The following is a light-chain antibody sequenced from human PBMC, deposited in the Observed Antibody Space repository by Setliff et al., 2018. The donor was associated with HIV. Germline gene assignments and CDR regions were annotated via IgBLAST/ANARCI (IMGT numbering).Light chain of an antibody. CDR3: SSYAITNTLP. CDR2: EVK. V-gene: IGLV2-14*01. J-gene: IGLJ1*01. Sequence: QSVLTQPASVSGSPGQSITISCTGTSSDVGGYSYVSWYQQHPGRAPKLIIYEVKNRPSGVSSRFSGSKSGNTASLTISGLQAEDEADYYCSSYAITNTLPFGTGNKV. CDR1: SSDVGGYSY.